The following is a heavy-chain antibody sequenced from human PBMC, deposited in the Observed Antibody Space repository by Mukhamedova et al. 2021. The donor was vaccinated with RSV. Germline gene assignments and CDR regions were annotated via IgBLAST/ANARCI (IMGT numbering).Heavy chain of an antibody. Sequence: VRQPPGKGLVWVSRINSDGRNTSYADSMKGRFTISRDNTKNTLFLEMTRLTAEDTAVYYCARGVYDYVWGSYRFLDYWGQGTLVP. D-gene: IGHD3-16*02. V-gene: IGHV3-74*01. J-gene: IGHJ4*02. CDR3: ARGVYDYVWGSYRFLDY. CDR2: INSDGRNT.